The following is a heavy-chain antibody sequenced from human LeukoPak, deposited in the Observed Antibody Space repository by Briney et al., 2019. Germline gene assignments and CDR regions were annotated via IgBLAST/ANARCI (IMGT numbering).Heavy chain of an antibody. J-gene: IGHJ4*02. CDR3: AKRENYHILTGYYYFDY. CDR2: ISSSGDGT. D-gene: IGHD3-9*01. V-gene: IGHV3-23*01. Sequence: GGSLRLSCAASGFTFSSYGMHWVRQAPGTGLEWVSAISSSGDGTSYADSVKGRFTISRDNSKNTLYLQMNSLRAEDTALYFCAKRENYHILTGYYYFDYWGQGTLVTVSS. CDR1: GFTFSSYG.